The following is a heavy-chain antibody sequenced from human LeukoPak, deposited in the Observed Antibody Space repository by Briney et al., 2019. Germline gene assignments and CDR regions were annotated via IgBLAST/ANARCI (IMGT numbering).Heavy chain of an antibody. CDR3: ARDRLRYFDWLHGGGWWFDP. J-gene: IGHJ5*02. V-gene: IGHV4-61*02. CDR2: IYTSGST. CDR1: GGSISSDSYY. D-gene: IGHD3-9*01. Sequence: SETLSLTCTVSGGSISSDSYYWSWIRQPAGKGLEWIGRIYTSGSTNYNPSLKSRVTISVDTSKNQFSLKLSSVTAADTAVYYCARDRLRYFDWLHGGGWWFDPWGQGTLVTVSS.